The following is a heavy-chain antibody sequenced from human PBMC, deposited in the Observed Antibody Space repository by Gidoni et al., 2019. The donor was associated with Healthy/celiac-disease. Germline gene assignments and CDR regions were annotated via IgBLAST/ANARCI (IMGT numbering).Heavy chain of an antibody. CDR3: ASCREPSTGFDY. Sequence: QVQLQQWGAGLLKPSETLSLTCAVYGGSFSGYYWSWIRQPPGKGLEWIGEINHSGSTNYNPSLKSRVTISVDTSKNQFSLKLSSVTAADTAVYYCASCREPSTGFDYWGQGTLVTVSS. J-gene: IGHJ4*02. CDR1: GGSFSGYY. V-gene: IGHV4-34*01. D-gene: IGHD1-26*01. CDR2: INHSGST.